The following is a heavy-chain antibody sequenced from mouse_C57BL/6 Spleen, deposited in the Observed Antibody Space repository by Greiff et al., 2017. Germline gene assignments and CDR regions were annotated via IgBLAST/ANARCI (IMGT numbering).Heavy chain of an antibody. CDR2: IYPGNGDT. V-gene: IGHV1-12*01. D-gene: IGHD2-5*01. CDR1: GYTFTSYN. Sequence: QVQLQQSGAELVRPGASVKMSCKASGYTFTSYNMHWVKQTPRQGLEWIGAIYPGNGDTSYNQTFKGKATLTVDKSSSTAYMQLSSLTSEDSAVYYCARSRAYYSNYFYFDYWGQGTTLTVSS. J-gene: IGHJ2*01. CDR3: ARSRAYYSNYFYFDY.